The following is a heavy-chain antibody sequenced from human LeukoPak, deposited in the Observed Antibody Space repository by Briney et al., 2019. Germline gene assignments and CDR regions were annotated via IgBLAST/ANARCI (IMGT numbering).Heavy chain of an antibody. CDR1: GFTFGDFG. D-gene: IGHD2-8*02. J-gene: IGHJ4*02. CDR3: RRSRRVLCTGACYSFDY. Sequence: GGSLRLSCSSSGFTFGDFGMSWFRQAPGKGPEWVGFIRSKVYGGATEYAASVKGRFIISRDDSKSIAYLQMNSLETEDTAVYYCRRSRRVLCTGACYSFDYWGQGTLVTVSS. CDR2: IRSKVYGGAT. V-gene: IGHV3-49*03.